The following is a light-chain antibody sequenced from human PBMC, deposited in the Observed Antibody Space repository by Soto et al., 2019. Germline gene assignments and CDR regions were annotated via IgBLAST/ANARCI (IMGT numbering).Light chain of an antibody. J-gene: IGLJ1*01. CDR3: CSDAGSGVYV. V-gene: IGLV2-23*02. CDR2: EVT. CDR1: SRDVGGYNF. Sequence: QSVLTQPASVSGSPGQPITISCTGTSRDVGGYNFVSWYQQHPGKAPKLLVYEVTKRPSEISIRFSGSKSGNTASLTISGLQSEDEADYYCCSDAGSGVYVFRTGTKVTVL.